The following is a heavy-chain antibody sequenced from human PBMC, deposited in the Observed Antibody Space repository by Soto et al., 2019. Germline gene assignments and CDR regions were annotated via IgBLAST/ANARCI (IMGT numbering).Heavy chain of an antibody. J-gene: IGHJ6*04. D-gene: IGHD1-20*01. Sequence: SVKVSCKASGGTFSSYGISWVRQAPGQGLEWMGGTIPIFGIPNYAQKFQGRVKITADESTSTAYMELSSLRSEDTAVYYCARGMTGTRGYYYGMDVWGKGTTVTVSS. CDR1: GGTFSSYG. CDR3: ARGMTGTRGYYYGMDV. CDR2: TIPIFGIP. V-gene: IGHV1-69*13.